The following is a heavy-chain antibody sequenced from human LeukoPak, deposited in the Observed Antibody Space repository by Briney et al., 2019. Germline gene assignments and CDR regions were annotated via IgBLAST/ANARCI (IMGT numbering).Heavy chain of an antibody. CDR2: ISSSGSTI. V-gene: IGHV3-48*03. Sequence: GGSLRLSCAASGFAFSSYEMNWVRQAPGKGLEWVSYISSSGSTIYYADSVQGRFTISRDNAQNSLYLQMSSLRAEDTAVYYCARNVYNFDYWGQGTLVTVSS. CDR1: GFAFSSYE. D-gene: IGHD3-10*02. CDR3: ARNVYNFDY. J-gene: IGHJ4*02.